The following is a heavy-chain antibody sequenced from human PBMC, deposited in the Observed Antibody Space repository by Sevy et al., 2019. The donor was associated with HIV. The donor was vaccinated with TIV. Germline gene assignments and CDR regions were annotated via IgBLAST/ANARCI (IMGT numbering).Heavy chain of an antibody. Sequence: SETLSLTCTVSGGSVSSGSYYWSWIRQPPGKGLEWIGHIYYTGSTNYNPSLKSRVTISIDTSKNQFSLKLSSLTAADTAAYYCATGGCTNGICYRSYYYHAMDVWGQGTTVTVSS. CDR1: GGSVSSGSYY. D-gene: IGHD2-8*01. J-gene: IGHJ6*02. CDR2: IYYTGST. CDR3: ATGGCTNGICYRSYYYHAMDV. V-gene: IGHV4-61*01.